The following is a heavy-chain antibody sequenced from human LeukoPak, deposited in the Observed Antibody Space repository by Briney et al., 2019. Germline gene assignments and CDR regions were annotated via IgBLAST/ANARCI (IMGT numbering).Heavy chain of an antibody. CDR1: GFTFSTSW. J-gene: IGHJ4*02. Sequence: PGGSLRLSCAASGFTFSTSWMGWVRQVPGKGLEWVANIKKDGSETYYVDSVKGRFTISRDNAKNSLYLQMNSLRAEDTAMYYCARGRYSGTTYYFDYWGQGTLVTVSS. D-gene: IGHD5-12*01. V-gene: IGHV3-7*03. CDR3: ARGRYSGTTYYFDY. CDR2: IKKDGSET.